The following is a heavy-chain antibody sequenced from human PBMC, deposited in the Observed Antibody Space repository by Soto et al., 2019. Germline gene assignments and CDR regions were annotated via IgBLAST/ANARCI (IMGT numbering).Heavy chain of an antibody. CDR1: GYTFTGYY. CDR2: INPNSGGT. D-gene: IGHD3-22*01. J-gene: IGHJ3*02. Sequence: ASVKVSCKASGYTFTGYYMHWVRQAPGQGLEWMGWINPNSGGTNYAQKFQGWVTMTRDTSISTAYMELSRLRSDDMAVYYCARYYYDSSGPGSGAFDIWGQGTMVTVSS. CDR3: ARYYYDSSGPGSGAFDI. V-gene: IGHV1-2*04.